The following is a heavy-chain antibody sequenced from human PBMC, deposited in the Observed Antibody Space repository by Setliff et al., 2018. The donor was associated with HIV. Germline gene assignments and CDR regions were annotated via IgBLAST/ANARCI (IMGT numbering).Heavy chain of an antibody. CDR3: ARGSDASGYYPIYYYYGMDV. D-gene: IGHD3-22*01. CDR1: EYTFTNYY. V-gene: IGHV1-46*01. CDR2: MNPSGGSA. J-gene: IGHJ6*02. Sequence: ASVKVSCKASEYTFTNYYIHWVRQGPGQGLEWVGIMNPSGGSATYAQKFQDRVTMTRDTSTSTGYMELRSLRSEDTAVYYCARGSDASGYYPIYYYYGMDVWGQGTTVTVSS.